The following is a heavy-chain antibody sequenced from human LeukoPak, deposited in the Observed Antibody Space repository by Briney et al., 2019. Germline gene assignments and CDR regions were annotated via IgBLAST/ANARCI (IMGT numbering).Heavy chain of an antibody. Sequence: GGSLRLSCAASGFTFSSYSMNWVRQAPGKGLEWVSYIRSSSNIIYYADSVKGRFTISRDNSKNTLYLQMNSLRAEDTAVYYCARGLYSGSYQLGFDYWGQGTLVTVSS. CDR1: GFTFSSYS. D-gene: IGHD1-26*01. CDR3: ARGLYSGSYQLGFDY. V-gene: IGHV3-48*01. J-gene: IGHJ4*02. CDR2: IRSSSNII.